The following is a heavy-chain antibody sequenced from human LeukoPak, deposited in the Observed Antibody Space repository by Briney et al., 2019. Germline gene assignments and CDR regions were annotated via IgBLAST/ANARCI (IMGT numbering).Heavy chain of an antibody. CDR2: IYYSGST. CDR3: ARQPYYYDSSGYYPFDY. J-gene: IGHJ4*02. V-gene: IGHV4-59*08. CDR1: GGSISSYY. D-gene: IGHD3-22*01. Sequence: SETLSLTCTVSGGSISSYYWGWIRQPPGKGLEWIGYIYYSGSTNYNPSLKSRVTISVDTSKNQFSLKLSSVTAADTAVYYCARQPYYYDSSGYYPFDYWGQGTLVTVSS.